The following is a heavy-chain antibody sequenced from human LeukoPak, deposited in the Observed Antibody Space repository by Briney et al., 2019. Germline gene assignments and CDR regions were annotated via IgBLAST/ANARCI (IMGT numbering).Heavy chain of an antibody. CDR2: MNPNSGNT. V-gene: IGHV1-8*01. J-gene: IGHJ4*02. D-gene: IGHD3-22*01. Sequence: PGASVKVSCKASGYTFTSYDINWVRQATGQVLEWMGWMNPNSGNTGYAQKFQGRATMTRDTSISTAYMELSSLRSEDSAVYFCARRADHYDSSCYQHWGQGTLVTVSS. CDR1: GYTFTSYD. CDR3: ARRADHYDSSCYQH.